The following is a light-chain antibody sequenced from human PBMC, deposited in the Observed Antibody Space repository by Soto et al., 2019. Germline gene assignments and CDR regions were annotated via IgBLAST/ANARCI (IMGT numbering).Light chain of an antibody. CDR2: RAS. Sequence: LVMTQSPATLSVSPGASATLSGRASLNIYYNVAWYPHRPGQAPRLLIYRASTRATGVPAGCSGSGSGREFTLTISSLQSEDFTVYSCLQYHNLWAFGQGTEVDIK. CDR1: LNIYYN. CDR3: LQYHNLWA. J-gene: IGKJ1*01. V-gene: IGKV3-15*01.